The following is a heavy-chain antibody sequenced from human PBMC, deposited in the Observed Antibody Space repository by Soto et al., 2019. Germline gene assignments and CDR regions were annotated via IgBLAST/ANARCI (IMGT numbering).Heavy chain of an antibody. V-gene: IGHV4-4*02. Sequence: QVQLQESGPGLVKPSGTLSLTCAVSGGSISSSNWWNWVRQPPGKGLEWIGEIYHRGSTNYNPSLKSRVTISLDQSKNQVSLKLSSVTAADTAVYYCARVWYDGSGSYFDYWGQGTLVTVSS. CDR3: ARVWYDGSGSYFDY. CDR1: GGSISSSNW. J-gene: IGHJ4*02. D-gene: IGHD3-10*01. CDR2: IYHRGST.